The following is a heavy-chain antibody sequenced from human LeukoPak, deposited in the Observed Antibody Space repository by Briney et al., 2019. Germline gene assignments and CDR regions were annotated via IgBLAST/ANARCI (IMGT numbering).Heavy chain of an antibody. J-gene: IGHJ4*02. V-gene: IGHV4-61*02. D-gene: IGHD6-19*01. Sequence: SETLSLTCTVSGGSISSGSYYWSWIRQPAGKGLEWIGRIYTSGNTNYNPSLKSRVTISVDTSKNQFSLKLSSVTAEDTAVYYCAKAGGYSSGWIGVWGQGTLVTVSS. CDR2: IYTSGNT. CDR3: AKAGGYSSGWIGV. CDR1: GGSISSGSYY.